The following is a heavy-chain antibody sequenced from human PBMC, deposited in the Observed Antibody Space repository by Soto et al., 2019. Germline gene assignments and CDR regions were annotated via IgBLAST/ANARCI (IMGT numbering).Heavy chain of an antibody. Sequence: QVQLVESGGGVVQPGRSLRLSCAASGFTFSSYGMHWVRQAPGKGLEWVAVIWYDGSNKYYADSVKGRFTISRDNSKNTLYLQINSLRAEDTAVYYCAREALVDTAMDTTGVDAFDIWGQGTMVTVSS. CDR2: IWYDGSNK. CDR3: AREALVDTAMDTTGVDAFDI. D-gene: IGHD5-18*01. J-gene: IGHJ3*02. V-gene: IGHV3-33*01. CDR1: GFTFSSYG.